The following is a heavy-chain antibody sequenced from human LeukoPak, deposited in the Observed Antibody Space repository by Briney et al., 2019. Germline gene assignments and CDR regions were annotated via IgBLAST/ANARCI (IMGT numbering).Heavy chain of an antibody. J-gene: IGHJ4*02. V-gene: IGHV5-51*01. D-gene: IGHD3-10*01. CDR1: GYTFTSFW. CDR3: ARQSLRGVSYFAF. CDR2: IYPGDSDT. Sequence: GESLKISSKSSGYTFTSFWIGWVRQIPGKGLEWMGIIYPGDSDTRYSPSFQGQVTISADKSIGTAYLHWSSLKASDTAMYYCARQSLRGVSYFAFWGQGTLVTVSS.